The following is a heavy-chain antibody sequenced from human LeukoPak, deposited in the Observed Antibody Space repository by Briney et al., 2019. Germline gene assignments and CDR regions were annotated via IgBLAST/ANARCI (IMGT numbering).Heavy chain of an antibody. CDR1: GGSISSSSYY. V-gene: IGHV4-39*07. J-gene: IGHJ5*02. Sequence: SETLSLTCTVSGGSISSSSYYWGWIRQPPGKGLEWIGGIYYSGSTYYNPSLKSRVTISVDTSKNQFSLKLSSVTAADTAVYYCARGDNNWFDPWGQGTLVTVSS. D-gene: IGHD2-21*02. CDR2: IYYSGST. CDR3: ARGDNNWFDP.